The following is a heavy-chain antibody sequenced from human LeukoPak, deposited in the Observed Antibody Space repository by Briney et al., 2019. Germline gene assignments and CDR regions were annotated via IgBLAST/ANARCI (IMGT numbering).Heavy chain of an antibody. Sequence: SQTLSLTCTVAGGSISSGSYYWGWIRQPGGKGLEWIVRISTSGSTNYNPSLKSRVTISVDTSKNPFSLKLSSVTAADTAVYYCARAKKRSGRSRNFYLDVWGKGTTVTVSS. CDR3: ARAKKRSGRSRNFYLDV. D-gene: IGHD1-26*01. J-gene: IGHJ6*03. CDR1: GGSISSGSYY. V-gene: IGHV4-61*02. CDR2: ISTSGST.